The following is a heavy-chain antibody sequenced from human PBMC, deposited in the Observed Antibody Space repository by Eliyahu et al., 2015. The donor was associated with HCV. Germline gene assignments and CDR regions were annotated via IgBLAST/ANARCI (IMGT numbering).Heavy chain of an antibody. CDR2: IYYSGST. Sequence: QVQLQESGPGLVKPSETLSLTCTVSGGSISSYYWSWIRQPPGKGLEWIGYIYYSGSTNYNPSLKSRVTISVDTSKNQFSLKLSSVTAADTAVYYCATSFLVEMATRFDYWGQGTLVTVSS. D-gene: IGHD5-24*01. V-gene: IGHV4-59*08. CDR3: ATSFLVEMATRFDY. J-gene: IGHJ4*02. CDR1: GGSISSYY.